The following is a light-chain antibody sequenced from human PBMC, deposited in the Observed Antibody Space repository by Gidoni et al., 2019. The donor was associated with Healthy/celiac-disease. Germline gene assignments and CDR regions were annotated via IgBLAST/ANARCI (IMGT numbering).Light chain of an antibody. Sequence: EIVLTQTPATLSLSPGERATLSCRTSQSVSSYLAWYQQKPGQAPRLLIYDASNRATGIPARFSGSGSGTDFTLTIGSLEPEDFAVYYCQTKKCSFGQGTKLEIK. CDR3: QTKKCS. J-gene: IGKJ2*04. CDR1: QSVSSY. CDR2: DAS. V-gene: IGKV3-11*01.